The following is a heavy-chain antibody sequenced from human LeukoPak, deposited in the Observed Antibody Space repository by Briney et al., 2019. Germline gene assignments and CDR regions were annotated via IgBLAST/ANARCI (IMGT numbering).Heavy chain of an antibody. CDR2: ISSSSSTI. J-gene: IGHJ4*02. V-gene: IGHV3-48*01. Sequence: GGSLRLSCAASEFTFSSHSMDWVRQAPGKGLEWVSYISSSSSTIYYADSVKGRFTISRDNAKSSLYLQMNSLRAEDTAVYYCARIYSSGWHAEFDYWGQGTLVTVSS. CDR1: EFTFSSHS. D-gene: IGHD6-19*01. CDR3: ARIYSSGWHAEFDY.